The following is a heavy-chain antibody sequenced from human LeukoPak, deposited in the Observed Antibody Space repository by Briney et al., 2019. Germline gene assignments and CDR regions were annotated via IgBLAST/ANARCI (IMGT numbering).Heavy chain of an antibody. CDR3: MTDFMSY. CDR1: GFTSSSNW. V-gene: IGHV3-7*01. J-gene: IGHJ4*02. Sequence: GRSLRLSCAASGFTSSSNWTSWVRQAPGNGLDRGAGIKGERFERQYAMSVKSPFTTVRENAKNSMYLQMNRLRAENTAVYYCMTDFMSYWGQGTMVTVAS. CDR2: IKGERFER. D-gene: IGHD3-3*01.